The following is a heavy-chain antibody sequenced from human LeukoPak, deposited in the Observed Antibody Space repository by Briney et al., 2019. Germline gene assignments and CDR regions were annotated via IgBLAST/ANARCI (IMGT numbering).Heavy chain of an antibody. CDR2: IYSGGST. CDR3: ASTFYGDSPPY. CDR1: GFTVSSNY. V-gene: IGHV3-66*01. Sequence: GGSLRLSCAASGFTVSSNYMSWVRQAPGKGLEWVSVIYSGGSTYYADSVKGRFTISRDNSKNTLYLQMNSLRAEDTAVYYCASTFYGDSPPYWGQGTMVTVSS. J-gene: IGHJ4*02. D-gene: IGHD4-17*01.